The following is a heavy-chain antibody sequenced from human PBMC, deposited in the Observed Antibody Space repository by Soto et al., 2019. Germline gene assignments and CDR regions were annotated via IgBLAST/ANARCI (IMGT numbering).Heavy chain of an antibody. D-gene: IGHD3-22*01. CDR1: GFTFSSYA. CDR3: AKDPYDTSGYFQDY. V-gene: IGHV3-23*01. CDR2: ISGGGGST. J-gene: IGHJ4*02. Sequence: AGGSLRLSCAASGFTFSSYAMTWVRQAPGKGLEWVSAISGGGGSTYYADSVKGRFTISRDNSRNTLYLQMNSLRAEDTALYYCAKDPYDTSGYFQDYWGQGTLVTVSS.